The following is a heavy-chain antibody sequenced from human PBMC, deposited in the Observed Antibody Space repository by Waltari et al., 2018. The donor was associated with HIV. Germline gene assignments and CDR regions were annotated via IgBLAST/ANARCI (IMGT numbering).Heavy chain of an antibody. Sequence: QVQLVQSGAEVKKPGSSVKVSCKASGGSFSSYGISWVRQAPGQGLEWMGGFIPFFGTPNYAQKFQGRVTITADESRSTVYMELSSLRSEDTAVYYCARDNGSGYAEMFDPWGQGTLVTVSS. J-gene: IGHJ5*02. CDR3: ARDNGSGYAEMFDP. V-gene: IGHV1-69*01. CDR2: FIPFFGTP. CDR1: GGSFSSYG. D-gene: IGHD3-10*01.